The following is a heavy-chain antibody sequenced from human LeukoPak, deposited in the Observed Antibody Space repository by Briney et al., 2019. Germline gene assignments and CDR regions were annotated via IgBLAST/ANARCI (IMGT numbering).Heavy chain of an antibody. Sequence: PSETLSLTCTVSGDSISSSSYYWGWIRQPPGKGLEWIGSIYYSGSTYYTPPLKSRVTISVDTSKNQFSLKLSSVTAADTAVYYCAREGSSGLYYYYGMDVWGQGTTVTVSS. CDR2: IYYSGST. CDR3: AREGSSGLYYYYGMDV. J-gene: IGHJ6*02. CDR1: GDSISSSSYY. V-gene: IGHV4-39*07. D-gene: IGHD2-15*01.